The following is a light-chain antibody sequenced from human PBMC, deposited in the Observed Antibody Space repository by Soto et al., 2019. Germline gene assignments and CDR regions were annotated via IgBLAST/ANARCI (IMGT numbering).Light chain of an antibody. CDR2: AAS. V-gene: IGKV1-17*01. CDR3: LQQSSYPPLT. CDR1: QGMRND. Sequence: DIQVTQSPSSLSASVEDRVTSTCRASQGMRNDLGWYQQKPGKAPKRLIYAASSLQSGVPSRFSGSGSGTEFTLTVSSLQPEDFATYYCLQQSSYPPLTFGGGTKVEIK. J-gene: IGKJ4*01.